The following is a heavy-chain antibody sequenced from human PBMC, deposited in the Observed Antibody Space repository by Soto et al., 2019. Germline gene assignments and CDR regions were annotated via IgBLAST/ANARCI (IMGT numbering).Heavy chain of an antibody. CDR1: GYTFTSYG. CDR2: ISAYNGNT. J-gene: IGHJ6*02. D-gene: IGHD3-10*01. CDR3: ASSYFGSGTPYYYGMDV. V-gene: IGHV1-18*01. Sequence: QVQLVQSGAEVKKPGASVKVSCKASGYTFTSYGISWVRQAPGQGREWMGWISAYNGNTNYAQKLQGRVTMTTDTSTSTAYMALRSLRSDDTAVYYCASSYFGSGTPYYYGMDVWGQGTTVTVSS.